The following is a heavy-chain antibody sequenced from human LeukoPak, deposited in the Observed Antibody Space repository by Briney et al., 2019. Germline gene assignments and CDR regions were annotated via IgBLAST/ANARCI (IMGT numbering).Heavy chain of an antibody. J-gene: IGHJ4*02. CDR1: GGSISSSNW. D-gene: IGHD6-13*01. Sequence: PSETLSLTFAVSGGSISSSNWWSWVRQPPGKGLEWIGEIYHSGSTNYNPSLKSRVTISVDKSKNQFSLKLSSVTAADTAVYYCARHRIVAAVGAFDYWGQGTLVTVSS. CDR3: ARHRIVAAVGAFDY. V-gene: IGHV4-4*02. CDR2: IYHSGST.